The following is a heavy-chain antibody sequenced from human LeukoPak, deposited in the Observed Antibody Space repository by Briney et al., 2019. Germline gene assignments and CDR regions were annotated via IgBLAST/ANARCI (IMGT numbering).Heavy chain of an antibody. CDR3: ARSPDYDSTGYDY. V-gene: IGHV4-61*02. CDR1: SGSISSGSLY. Sequence: SETLSLTCTVSSGSISSGSLYWNWIRQPAGKRPEWIGRIYTSGSTNYSPSLKSRVTISVDTSKNHFSLKLSSVTAADTAVYYCARSPDYDSTGYDYWGQGTLVTVSS. J-gene: IGHJ4*02. CDR2: IYTSGST. D-gene: IGHD3-22*01.